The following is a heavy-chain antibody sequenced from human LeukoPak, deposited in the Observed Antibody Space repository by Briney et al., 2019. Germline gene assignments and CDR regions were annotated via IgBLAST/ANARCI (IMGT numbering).Heavy chain of an antibody. CDR1: GFTFSSYA. J-gene: IGHJ4*02. CDR3: ARDLPGYCTNGVCGGSDY. Sequence: HSGGSLRLSCAASGFTFSSYAMSWVRQAPGKGLQWVSGISGSGGSTYYADSVKGRFTISRDNSKNTLYLQMNSLRAEDTAVYYCARDLPGYCTNGVCGGSDYWGQGTLVTVSS. V-gene: IGHV3-23*01. D-gene: IGHD2-8*01. CDR2: ISGSGGST.